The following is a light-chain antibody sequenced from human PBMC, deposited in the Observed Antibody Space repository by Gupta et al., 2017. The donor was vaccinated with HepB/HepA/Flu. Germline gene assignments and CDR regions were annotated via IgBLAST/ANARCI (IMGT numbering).Light chain of an antibody. CDR3: AAWDDSLSAVV. V-gene: IGLV1-47*01. CDR1: SSSFGGNY. Sequence: QSVLTQPPSASGTPGQRVTFSCSGSSSSFGGNYVYWYQQLPGPAPKLLIYRNNQRPSAVPARFSGSKSATSASLAISGLRAEDEADYYCAAWDDSLSAVVFGGGTKLTV. CDR2: RNN. J-gene: IGLJ2*01.